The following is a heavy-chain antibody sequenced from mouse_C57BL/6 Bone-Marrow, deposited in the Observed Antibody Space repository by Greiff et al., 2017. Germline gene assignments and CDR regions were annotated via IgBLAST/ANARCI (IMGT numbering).Heavy chain of an antibody. CDR3: AILRWLLLDY. CDR2: IDPSDSET. V-gene: IGHV1-52*01. CDR1: GYTFTSYW. Sequence: QVHVKQPGAELVRPGSSVKLSCKASGYTFTSYWMYWVKQRPIQGLEWIGNIDPSDSETHYNQKFKDKATLTVDKSSSTTYMQLCSLTSEDSAVYYCAILRWLLLDYWGQGTTLTVSS. D-gene: IGHD2-3*01. J-gene: IGHJ2*01.